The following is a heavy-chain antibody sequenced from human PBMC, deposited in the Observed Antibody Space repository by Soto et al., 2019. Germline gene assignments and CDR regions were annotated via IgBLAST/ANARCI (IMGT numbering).Heavy chain of an antibody. CDR1: GFTLRSYW. J-gene: IGHJ4*01. Sequence: PGGSLRLSCAASGFTLRSYWISWVRQAPGKGLEWLATIKSDASEKKYVDSVKGRFTVSRDNAKNSLYLQMDSLRAEDTAVYYCARDGGYGSESSVNYCLDCWGRGTLVTVSS. CDR2: IKSDASEK. V-gene: IGHV3-7*01. CDR3: ARDGGYGSESSVNYCLDC. D-gene: IGHD3-10*01.